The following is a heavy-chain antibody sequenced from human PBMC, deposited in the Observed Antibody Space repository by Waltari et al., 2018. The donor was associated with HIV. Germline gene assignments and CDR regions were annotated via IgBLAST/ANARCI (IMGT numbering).Heavy chain of an antibody. Sequence: EVQLVESGGGLVQPGGSLRLSCAASEFTFSDYWMHWVRQGPGKGLVWVSRINRDGSSTSYADSVKGRFTISRDNAKNTLYLQMYSLRAEDTAVYYCARPRGYNYGYTGFDSWGRGTLVTVSS. V-gene: IGHV3-74*01. CDR1: EFTFSDYW. CDR2: INRDGSST. J-gene: IGHJ4*02. CDR3: ARPRGYNYGYTGFDS. D-gene: IGHD5-18*01.